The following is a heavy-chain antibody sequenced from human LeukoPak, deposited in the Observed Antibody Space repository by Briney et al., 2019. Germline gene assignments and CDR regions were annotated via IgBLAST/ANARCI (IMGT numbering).Heavy chain of an antibody. CDR2: TYYSGST. D-gene: IGHD3-10*01. CDR1: GGSISSYY. J-gene: IGHJ4*02. Sequence: SETLSLTCTVSGGSISSYYWSWIRQPPGKGLEWIGYTYYSGSTNYNPSLKSRVTISVDTSKNQFSLKLSSVTAADTAVYYCARSQNYYGSGDYWSQGTLVTVSS. V-gene: IGHV4-59*01. CDR3: ARSQNYYGSGDY.